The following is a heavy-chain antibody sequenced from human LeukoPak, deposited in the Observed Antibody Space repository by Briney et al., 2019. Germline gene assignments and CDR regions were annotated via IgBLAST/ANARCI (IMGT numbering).Heavy chain of an antibody. V-gene: IGHV3-23*01. J-gene: IGHJ4*02. CDR3: TKDRRGPAAGTWYFDS. CDR2: ITAIDGRT. D-gene: IGHD6-13*01. Sequence: PGGSLRLSCAASGFTFSSYGMRWVRQAPGRGLEWVSSITAIDGRTYYADSVRGRFTISRDNSKNTVYLQLNSLRAGDTAIYYCTKDRRGPAAGTWYFDSWGQGTLVTVSS. CDR1: GFTFSSYG.